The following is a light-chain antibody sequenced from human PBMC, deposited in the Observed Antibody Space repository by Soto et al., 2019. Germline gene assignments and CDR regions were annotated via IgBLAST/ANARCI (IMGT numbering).Light chain of an antibody. CDR3: HQRSNWLDT. V-gene: IGKV3D-20*02. CDR2: GAS. J-gene: IGKJ5*01. CDR1: QSVSSSY. Sequence: EIVVTQTPATLSVSPGERATLSCRASQSVSSSYLAWYQQKPGQAPRLLIYGASSRATGIPDRFSGSGSGTDFTLTISSLEAEDFAVYYCHQRSNWLDTFGQGTRLEIK.